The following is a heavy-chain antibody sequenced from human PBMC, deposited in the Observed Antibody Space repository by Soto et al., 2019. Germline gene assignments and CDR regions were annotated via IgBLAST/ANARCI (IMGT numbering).Heavy chain of an antibody. D-gene: IGHD3-22*01. Sequence: PGGSLRLSCAASGFTFSDHYMDHVRQAPGKGLEWVGRTRNKANSYTQEYAASANGRFTISRDDSNTSLYLQMNSLKPEDTAVYYCARAQYYYDSSGYYSYYFDYWGQGTLVTVSS. CDR3: ARAQYYYDSSGYYSYYFDY. CDR2: TRNKANSYTQ. V-gene: IGHV3-72*01. CDR1: GFTFSDHY. J-gene: IGHJ4*02.